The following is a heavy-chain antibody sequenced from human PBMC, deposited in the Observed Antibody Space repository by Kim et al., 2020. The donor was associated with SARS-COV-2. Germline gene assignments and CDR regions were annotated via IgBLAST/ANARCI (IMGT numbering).Heavy chain of an antibody. CDR2: IYYSGST. D-gene: IGHD3-3*01. J-gene: IGHJ6*02. Sequence: SETLSLTCTVSGGSVSSGSYYWSWIRQPPGKGLEWIGYIYYSGSTNYNPSLKSRVTISVDTSKNQFSLKLSSVTAADTAVYYCARYTTSITIFGVVPGMDVWGQGTTVTVSS. CDR3: ARYTTSITIFGVVPGMDV. V-gene: IGHV4-61*01. CDR1: GGSVSSGSYY.